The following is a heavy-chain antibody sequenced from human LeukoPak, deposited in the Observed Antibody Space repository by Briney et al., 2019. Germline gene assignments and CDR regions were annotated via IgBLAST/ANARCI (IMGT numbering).Heavy chain of an antibody. J-gene: IGHJ4*02. CDR3: AKDLWTKQNAPGYFDY. CDR2: IRYDGSKQ. Sequence: GGSLRLSCAVSAFTFTSYGMHWVRQAPGKGLELVAFIRYDGSKQYYIDSVKGRFTVSRDNSKNTLYLQMNNLRAEDTAVYYCAKDLWTKQNAPGYFDYWGQGTLATVSS. V-gene: IGHV3-30*02. CDR1: AFTFTSYG. D-gene: IGHD1-1*01.